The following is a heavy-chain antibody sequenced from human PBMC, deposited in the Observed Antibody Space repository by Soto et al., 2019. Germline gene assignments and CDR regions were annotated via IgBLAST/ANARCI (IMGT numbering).Heavy chain of an antibody. CDR1: GFSLSTSGVG. CDR3: ANRHDYGDSYGIDV. D-gene: IGHD4-17*01. J-gene: IGHJ6*02. CDR2: IYWDDDK. V-gene: IGHV2-5*02. Sequence: QITLKESGPTLVKPTQTLTLTCTFSGFSLSTSGVGVGWIRQPPGKALEWLALIYWDDDKRYSPSLKSRLTINQDPSKNPVVLKKTHMDPVDTATYYCANRHDYGDSYGIDVWGQGTTVTVSS.